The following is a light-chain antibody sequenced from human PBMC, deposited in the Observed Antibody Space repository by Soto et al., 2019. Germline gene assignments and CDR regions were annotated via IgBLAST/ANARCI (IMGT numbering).Light chain of an antibody. V-gene: IGKV3-20*01. J-gene: IGKJ5*01. Sequence: EIVLTQSPGTLSLSPGERATLSHRASQSVSSSYLAWYQQKPGQAPRLLIYGASSRATGIPDRFSGSGSGTDFTLTISRLESEDFTVYYCQQYGSSITFGQGTRLEIK. CDR1: QSVSSSY. CDR2: GAS. CDR3: QQYGSSIT.